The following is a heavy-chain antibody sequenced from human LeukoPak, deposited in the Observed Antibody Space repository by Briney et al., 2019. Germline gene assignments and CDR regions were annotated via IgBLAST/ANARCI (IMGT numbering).Heavy chain of an antibody. J-gene: IGHJ4*02. D-gene: IGHD1-26*01. Sequence: GGSLTLSCAASGFIFSSYNMNWVRHAPGKGLEWVSSFISSSSYIYYAHSVKGRFPNSRDNAKNSLSLQMNSLRAEDTAVYYCARGGEPVGFDYWGQGTLVTVPS. CDR1: GFIFSSYN. CDR3: ARGGEPVGFDY. CDR2: FISSSSYI. V-gene: IGHV3-21*01.